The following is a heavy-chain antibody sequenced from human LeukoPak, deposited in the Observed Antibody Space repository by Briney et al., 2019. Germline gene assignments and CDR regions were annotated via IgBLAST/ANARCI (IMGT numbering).Heavy chain of an antibody. D-gene: IGHD6-6*01. V-gene: IGHV3-11*04. CDR1: GFTFSDYY. Sequence: GGSLRLSCAASGFTFSDYYMSWIRQAPGKGLEWVSYISSSGSTIYYADSVKGRFTISRDNSKNTLYLQMNSLRAEDTAVYYCAKDPPKKTYSSSSEGDYWGQGTLVTVSS. CDR2: ISSSGSTI. J-gene: IGHJ4*02. CDR3: AKDPPKKTYSSSSEGDY.